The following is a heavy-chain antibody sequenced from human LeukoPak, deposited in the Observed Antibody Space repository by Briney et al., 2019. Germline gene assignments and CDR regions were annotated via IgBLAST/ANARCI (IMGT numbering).Heavy chain of an antibody. Sequence: ASETLSLTCAVYGGSFSGYYWSWIRQPPGKGLEWIGEINHSGSTNYNPSLKSRVTIPVDTSKNQFSLKLSSVTAADTAVYYCARQGSGGTDYWGQGTLVTVSS. V-gene: IGHV4-34*01. CDR1: GGSFSGYY. J-gene: IGHJ4*02. CDR2: INHSGST. CDR3: ARQGSGGTDY. D-gene: IGHD3-16*01.